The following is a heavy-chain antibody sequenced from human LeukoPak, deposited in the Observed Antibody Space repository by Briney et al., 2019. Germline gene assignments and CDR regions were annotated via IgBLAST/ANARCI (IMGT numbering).Heavy chain of an antibody. V-gene: IGHV3-23*01. J-gene: IGHJ4*02. CDR2: ISGSGGST. Sequence: GGSLRLSCAASGFTLSSYAMSWVRQAPGKGLEWVSAISGSGGSTYYADSVKGRFTISRDNSKNTLYLQMNSLRAEATAVYYCAKERVAAAGNPYFDYWGQGTLVTVSS. CDR3: AKERVAAAGNPYFDY. CDR1: GFTLSSYA. D-gene: IGHD6-13*01.